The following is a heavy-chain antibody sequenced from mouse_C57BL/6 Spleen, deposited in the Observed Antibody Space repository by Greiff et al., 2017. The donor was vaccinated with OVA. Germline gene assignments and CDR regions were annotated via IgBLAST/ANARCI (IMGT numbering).Heavy chain of an antibody. CDR1: GYTFTSYW. V-gene: IGHV1-69*01. D-gene: IGHD3-3*01. J-gene: IGHJ2*01. CDR2: IDPSDSFT. Sequence: QVQLQQPGAELVMPGASVKLSCKASGYTFTSYWMHWVKQRPGQGLEWIGEIDPSDSFTNYNQKFKGKSTLTVDKSSSTAYMQLSSLTSEDSAVYYCARGRDRYFDYWGQGTTLTVSS. CDR3: ARGRDRYFDY.